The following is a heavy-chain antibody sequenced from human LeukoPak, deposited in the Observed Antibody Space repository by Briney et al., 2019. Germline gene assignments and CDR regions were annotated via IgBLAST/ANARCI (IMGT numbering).Heavy chain of an antibody. CDR2: ITGSGGST. J-gene: IGHJ4*02. CDR3: PKDPYVVVVPADLDY. D-gene: IGHD2-2*01. V-gene: IGHV3-23*01. Sequence: GGTLRLSCAVSGFTFISYAMSWVRQAPGKGLEWVSAITGSGGSTYYAASVKGRFTIPRDNSKNRLHLQMNRLRPQDRAVFYCPKDPYVVVVPADLDYWGQGTLVTVSS. CDR1: GFTFISYA.